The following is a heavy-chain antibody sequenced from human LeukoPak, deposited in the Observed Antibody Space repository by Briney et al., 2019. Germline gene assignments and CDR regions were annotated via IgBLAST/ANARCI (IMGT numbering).Heavy chain of an antibody. J-gene: IGHJ5*02. Sequence: SGTLSLTCTVSGGSISTSNYYWGWIRQPPGKGLEWIGNIFYSGSTYYSPSVKSRVTISLDTSRNQFSLKLSSVTAADTAVYYCARMGNWFDPWGQGTLVTVSS. D-gene: IGHD3-16*01. CDR1: GGSISTSNYY. CDR3: ARMGNWFDP. V-gene: IGHV4-39*07. CDR2: IFYSGST.